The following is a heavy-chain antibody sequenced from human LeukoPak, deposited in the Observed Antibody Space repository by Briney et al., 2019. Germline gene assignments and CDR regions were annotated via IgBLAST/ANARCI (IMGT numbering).Heavy chain of an antibody. V-gene: IGHV4-34*01. CDR3: ARLRMSSGWYFRSVPVYYFDY. CDR2: INHSGST. J-gene: IGHJ4*02. D-gene: IGHD6-19*01. CDR1: GGSFSGYY. Sequence: SETLSLTCAVYGGSFSGYYWSWIRQPPGKGLEWIGVINHSGSTNYNPSLKSRVTISVDTSKNQFSLKLSSVTAADTAVYYCARLRMSSGWYFRSVPVYYFDYWGQGTLVTVSS.